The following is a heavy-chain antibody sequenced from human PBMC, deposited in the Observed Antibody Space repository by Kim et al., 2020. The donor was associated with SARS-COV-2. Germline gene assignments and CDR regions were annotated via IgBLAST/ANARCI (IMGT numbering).Heavy chain of an antibody. J-gene: IGHJ3*02. CDR1: GFTFSSYA. Sequence: GGSLRLSCAASGFTFSSYAMSWVRQAPGKGLEWVSAISGSGGSTYYADSVKGRFTISGDNSKNTLYLQMNSLGAEDTAVYYCAKGSVSSGWRVGAFDIWGQGTMVTVSS. D-gene: IGHD6-19*01. CDR2: ISGSGGST. V-gene: IGHV3-23*01. CDR3: AKGSVSSGWRVGAFDI.